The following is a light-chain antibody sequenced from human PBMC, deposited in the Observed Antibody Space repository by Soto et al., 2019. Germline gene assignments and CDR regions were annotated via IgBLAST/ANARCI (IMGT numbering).Light chain of an antibody. CDR2: EVS. Sequence: QSALTQPPSASGSPGQSVTISCTGTSSDVGGYNYVSWYQQHPGKAPKLMIFEVSKRPSGVPDRFSGSKSGITASLTVSGLQAEDEADYYCSSYSGSNDFVFVTGTKVTVL. J-gene: IGLJ1*01. V-gene: IGLV2-8*01. CDR1: SSDVGGYNY. CDR3: SSYSGSNDFV.